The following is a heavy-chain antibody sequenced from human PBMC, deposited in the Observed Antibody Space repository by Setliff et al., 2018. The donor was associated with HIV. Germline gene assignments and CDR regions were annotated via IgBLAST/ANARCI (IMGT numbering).Heavy chain of an antibody. J-gene: IGHJ3*02. CDR3: ARRGVFDAFDI. CDR2: IIPILGIA. V-gene: IGHV1-69*10. CDR1: GGTFSSYA. D-gene: IGHD6-13*01. Sequence: SVKVSCKASGGTFSSYAISWVRQAPGQGLEWMGGIIPILGIANYAQKVQGRVSMTIDTSTSTAYMELRSLRSDDMAVYYCARRGVFDAFDIWGQGTMVTVSS.